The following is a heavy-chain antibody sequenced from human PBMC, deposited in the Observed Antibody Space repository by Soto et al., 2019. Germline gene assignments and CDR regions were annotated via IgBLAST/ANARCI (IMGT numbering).Heavy chain of an antibody. CDR3: ARDKSPYSSGWHNRHFDY. Sequence: QVQLVESGGVVVQPGRSLRLSCAASGFTFSSYAMHWVRQAPGKGLEWVAVISYDGSNKYYADSVKGRFTISRDNSKNTLYLQMNSLRAEDTAVYYCARDKSPYSSGWHNRHFDYWGQGTLVTVSS. CDR2: ISYDGSNK. D-gene: IGHD6-19*01. J-gene: IGHJ4*02. CDR1: GFTFSSYA. V-gene: IGHV3-30-3*01.